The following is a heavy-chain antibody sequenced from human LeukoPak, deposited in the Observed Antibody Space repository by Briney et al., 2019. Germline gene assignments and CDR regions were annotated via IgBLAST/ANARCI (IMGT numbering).Heavy chain of an antibody. CDR1: GFTFSSYA. CDR3: ARDPQHVYYYYGMDV. V-gene: IGHV3-30*07. Sequence: PGESLSLSCAASGFTFSSYAMHWVRQAPGKGLEWVAVISYDGSNKYYADSEKGRFTISRDNSKNTLYLQMNSLRAEDTAVYYCARDPQHVYYYYGMDVWGQGTTVTVSS. J-gene: IGHJ6*02. CDR2: ISYDGSNK.